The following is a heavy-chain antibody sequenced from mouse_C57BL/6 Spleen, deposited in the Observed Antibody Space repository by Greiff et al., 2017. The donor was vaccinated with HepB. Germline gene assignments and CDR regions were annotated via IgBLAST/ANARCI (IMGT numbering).Heavy chain of an antibody. CDR2: ISYDGSN. CDR1: GYSITSGYY. V-gene: IGHV3-6*01. J-gene: IGHJ1*03. CDR3: ARGGGYDQYFDV. Sequence: EVQLQQSGPGLVKPSQSLSLTCSVTGYSITSGYYWNWIRQFPGNKLEWMGYISYDGSNNYNPSLKNRISITRDTSKNQFFLKLNSVTTEDTATYYCARGGGYDQYFDVWGTGTTVTVSS. D-gene: IGHD2-2*01.